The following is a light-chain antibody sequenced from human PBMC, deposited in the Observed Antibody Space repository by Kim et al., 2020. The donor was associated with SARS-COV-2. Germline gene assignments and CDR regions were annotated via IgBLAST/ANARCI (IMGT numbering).Light chain of an antibody. V-gene: IGKV3-20*01. CDR3: QRYGGPPPYT. CDR1: QPLLMSF. J-gene: IGKJ2*01. CDR2: HAS. Sequence: SPGERAPLSCRASQPLLMSFLAWYQQKPGQAPRLLLYHASVRASDIPVRFSGSGSATDFTLPINNLEPEDFAVYYCQRYGGPPPYTFGQGTKLEI.